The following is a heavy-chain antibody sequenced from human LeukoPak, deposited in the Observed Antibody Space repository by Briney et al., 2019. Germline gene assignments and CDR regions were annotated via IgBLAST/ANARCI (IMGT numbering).Heavy chain of an antibody. V-gene: IGHV3-23*01. Sequence: PGGSLRLSCAASGFTFSSYGMSWVRQAPGKGLEWVSTISGSGGSTFYADSVKGRFTISRDNSKNTLYLQMNSLRAEDTAVYYCVRGNYDILTGYFDYWGQGTLVTVSS. CDR1: GFTFSSYG. CDR3: VRGNYDILTGYFDY. CDR2: ISGSGGST. J-gene: IGHJ4*02. D-gene: IGHD3-9*01.